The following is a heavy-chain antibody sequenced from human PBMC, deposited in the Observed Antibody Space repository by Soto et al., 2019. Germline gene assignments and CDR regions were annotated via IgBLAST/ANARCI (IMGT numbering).Heavy chain of an antibody. CDR2: MSPSSGNT. D-gene: IGHD3-10*01. Sequence: QVQLVQSGAEVKKPGASVKVSCKASGYTFSTYEINWVRQVPGQGLEWMGWMSPSSGNTGYVDQFRGRVTMTSNTSMNPAYMELSSLRSEDTAVYYCARVGGQLFGDHGMDVWGQGTTVTVSS. V-gene: IGHV1-8*01. CDR1: GYTFSTYE. J-gene: IGHJ6*02. CDR3: ARVGGQLFGDHGMDV.